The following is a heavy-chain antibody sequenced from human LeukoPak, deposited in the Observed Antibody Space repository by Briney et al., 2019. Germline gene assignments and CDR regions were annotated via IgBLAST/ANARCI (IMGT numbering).Heavy chain of an antibody. Sequence: SETLSLTCAVYGGSFSGYHWSWIRQPPGKGLEWIGEINHSGSTNYNPSLKSRVTISVDTSKNQFSLKLTSVTAADTAVYYCARGRTQLQLRGFYYGMDVWGQGTTVTVSS. V-gene: IGHV4-34*01. J-gene: IGHJ6*02. CDR2: INHSGST. CDR1: GGSFSGYH. CDR3: ARGRTQLQLRGFYYGMDV. D-gene: IGHD5-18*01.